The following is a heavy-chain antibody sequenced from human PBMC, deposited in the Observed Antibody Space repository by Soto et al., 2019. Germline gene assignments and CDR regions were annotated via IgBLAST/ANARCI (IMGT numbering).Heavy chain of an antibody. CDR3: ARVRRYCSSTSCYDDTRYYYGMDV. CDR2: IIPIFGTA. D-gene: IGHD2-2*01. CDR1: GGTVSSYA. Sequence: ASVKVSCKASGGTVSSYAISWVRQAPGQGLEWMGGIIPIFGTANYAQKFQGRVTITADESTSTAYMELSSLRSEDTAVYYCARVRRYCSSTSCYDDTRYYYGMDVWGQGTTVTVSS. J-gene: IGHJ6*02. V-gene: IGHV1-69*13.